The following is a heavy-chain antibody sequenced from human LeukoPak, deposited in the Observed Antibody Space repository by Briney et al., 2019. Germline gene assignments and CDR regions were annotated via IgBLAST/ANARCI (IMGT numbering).Heavy chain of an antibody. Sequence: GGSLRLSCAASGFTFSSYAMHWVRQAPGKGLEWVAFISYDGSNKYCADSVKGRLTISRDNSKNTLYLQMNSLSPEDTAVYYCARASENYYDSSAHLDYWGQGTLVTVSS. CDR3: ARASENYYDSSAHLDY. V-gene: IGHV3-30-3*01. CDR2: ISYDGSNK. D-gene: IGHD3-22*01. CDR1: GFTFSSYA. J-gene: IGHJ4*02.